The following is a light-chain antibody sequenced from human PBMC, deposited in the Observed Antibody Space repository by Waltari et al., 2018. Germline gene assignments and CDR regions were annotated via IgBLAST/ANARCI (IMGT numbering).Light chain of an antibody. V-gene: IGKV3-20*01. J-gene: IGKJ2*01. CDR2: TAS. CDR1: QTLTSTY. Sequence: EIVLTQSSATLSLSPGDRATLSCRASQTLTSTYLAWYQLRPGQAPRRLIYTASKRATGIPDRFSGSGSGTDVTLTISRLEPGDFAVYYCQQYDTSPYTFGQGTTLEIK. CDR3: QQYDTSPYT.